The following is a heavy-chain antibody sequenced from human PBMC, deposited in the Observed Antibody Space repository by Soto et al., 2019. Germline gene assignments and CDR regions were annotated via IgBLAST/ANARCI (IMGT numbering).Heavy chain of an antibody. Sequence: SGTLSLTCAVYGGSFSGYYWSWIRQPPGKGLEWIGKINHSGSTNYNPSLKSRVTISVDTSKNQFSLKLSSVTAADTAVYYCARGGRTVTTDYYYYMDVWGKGTTVTVSS. CDR1: GGSFSGYY. D-gene: IGHD4-17*01. J-gene: IGHJ6*03. V-gene: IGHV4-34*01. CDR3: ARGGRTVTTDYYYYMDV. CDR2: INHSGST.